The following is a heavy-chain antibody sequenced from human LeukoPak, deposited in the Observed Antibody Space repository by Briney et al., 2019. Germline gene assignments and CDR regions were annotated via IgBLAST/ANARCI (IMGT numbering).Heavy chain of an antibody. CDR1: GYTFTSYD. V-gene: IGHV1-8*01. J-gene: IGHJ5*02. D-gene: IGHD6-25*01. Sequence: ASVKVSCKASGYTFTSYDVNWVRQATGQGLEWMGWMNPNSGNTGYAQKFQGRVTMTFNTSISTAYMELSSLGSEDTAVYYCARAYSSGGSRGLFDPWGQGTLVTVSS. CDR3: ARAYSSGGSRGLFDP. CDR2: MNPNSGNT.